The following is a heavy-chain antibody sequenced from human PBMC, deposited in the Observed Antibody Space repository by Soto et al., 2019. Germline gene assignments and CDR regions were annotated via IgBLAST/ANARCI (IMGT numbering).Heavy chain of an antibody. CDR1: GFTFSSYA. Sequence: GGSLRLSCAASGFTFSSYAMSWVRQAPGKGLEWVSAISGSGGSTYYADSVKGRFTISRDNSKNTLYLQMNSLRAEDTAVYYCAKSSRPDDYYDSSGYYHYYYGMDVWGQGTTVTVSS. V-gene: IGHV3-23*01. D-gene: IGHD3-22*01. J-gene: IGHJ6*02. CDR2: ISGSGGST. CDR3: AKSSRPDDYYDSSGYYHYYYGMDV.